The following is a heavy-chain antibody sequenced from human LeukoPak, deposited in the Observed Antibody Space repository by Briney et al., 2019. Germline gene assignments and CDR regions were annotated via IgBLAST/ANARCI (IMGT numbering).Heavy chain of an antibody. D-gene: IGHD5-18*01. CDR2: IYYTGST. J-gene: IGHJ4*02. CDR3: ARDREHSYGRYFDY. V-gene: IGHV4-59*01. Sequence: SETLSLTCTVSGGFISTYYWSWIRQPPGKGLEWIGYIYYTGSTNYNPSLKSRVTISVDMSKNQFSLKVISVTAADTAVYYCARDREHSYGRYFDYWGEGTLVTVSS. CDR1: GGFISTYY.